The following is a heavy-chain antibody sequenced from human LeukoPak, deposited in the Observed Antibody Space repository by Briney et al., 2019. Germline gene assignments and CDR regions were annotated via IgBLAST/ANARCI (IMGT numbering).Heavy chain of an antibody. D-gene: IGHD3-10*01. CDR2: IYYSGST. V-gene: IGHV4-39*01. J-gene: IGHJ4*02. Sequence: PSETLSLNCTVSGGSISSSSYYWGWIRQPPGKGLEWIGSIYYSGSTYYNPSLKSRVTISVDTSKNQFSLKLSSVTAADTAVYYCARHVFTITMVRGVIMTGSHFDYWGQGTLVTVSS. CDR1: GGSISSSSYY. CDR3: ARHVFTITMVRGVIMTGSHFDY.